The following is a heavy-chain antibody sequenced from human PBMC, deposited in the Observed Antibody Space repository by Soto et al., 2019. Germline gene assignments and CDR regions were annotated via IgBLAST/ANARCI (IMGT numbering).Heavy chain of an antibody. Sequence: QVQLQQWGAGLLKPSETLSLTCAVYGGSFSGYYWSWIRQPPGKGLEWIGEINHSGSTNYNPSLKRRVPISVDTSKNQFSLKPSTVTAADTPVYYCARGHGVDGSPDWFDPWGQGTLVAVSS. CDR3: ARGHGVDGSPDWFDP. J-gene: IGHJ5*02. V-gene: IGHV4-34*01. D-gene: IGHD2-15*01. CDR2: INHSGST. CDR1: GGSFSGYY.